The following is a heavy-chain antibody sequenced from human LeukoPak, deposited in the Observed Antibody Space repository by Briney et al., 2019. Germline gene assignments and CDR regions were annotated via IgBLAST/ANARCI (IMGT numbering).Heavy chain of an antibody. V-gene: IGHV4-34*01. CDR3: ARDCSGGSCYDGVDY. CDR1: GGSFSGYY. J-gene: IGHJ4*02. Sequence: SETLSLTCAVYGGSFSGYYWSWIRQPPGKGLEWIGEINHSGSTNYNPSLKSRVTISVDTSRNQFSLKLSSVTAADTAVYYCARDCSGGSCYDGVDYWGQGTLVTVSS. CDR2: INHSGST. D-gene: IGHD2-15*01.